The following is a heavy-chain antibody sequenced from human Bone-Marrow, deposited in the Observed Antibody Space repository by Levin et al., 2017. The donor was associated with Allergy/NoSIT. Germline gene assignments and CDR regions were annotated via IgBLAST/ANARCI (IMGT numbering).Heavy chain of an antibody. Sequence: GALRLSCAASGFTSSSYWMSWVRQAPGKGLEWVANIKQDGSEKYYVDSVKGRFTISRDNAKNSLYLQMNSLRAEDTAVYYCARDTGSSGWYRGDAFGLWGQGTMVTVSS. CDR3: ARDTGSSGWYRGDAFGL. J-gene: IGHJ3*01. CDR2: IKQDGSEK. D-gene: IGHD6-19*01. CDR1: GFTSSSYW. V-gene: IGHV3-7*01.